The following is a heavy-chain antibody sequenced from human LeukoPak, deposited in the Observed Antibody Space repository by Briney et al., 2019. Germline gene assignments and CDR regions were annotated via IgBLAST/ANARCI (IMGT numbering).Heavy chain of an antibody. CDR3: ARGWGRAFDI. Sequence: SQTLSLTCAISGDSVSSNSVAWNWIRQSPSRGLEWLGRTYYRSKWYNDYAVSVKSRITINPDTSKNQFSLQLNSGTPEDTAVYYCARGWGRAFDIWGQGTMAPVSS. J-gene: IGHJ3*02. CDR2: TYYRSKWYN. CDR1: GDSVSSNSVA. V-gene: IGHV6-1*01. D-gene: IGHD7-27*01.